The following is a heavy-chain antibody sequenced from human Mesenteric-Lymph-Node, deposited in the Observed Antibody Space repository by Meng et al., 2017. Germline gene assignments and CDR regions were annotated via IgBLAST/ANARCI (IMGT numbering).Heavy chain of an antibody. D-gene: IGHD3-3*01. V-gene: IGHV3-20*04. Sequence: GESLKISCTASGFTFGDYAMSWFRQAPGKGLEWVSGINWNGAGTAYADSVKGRFTISRDNSKNTLYLQMNSLRAEDTAVYYCARTEATITMSTYYFDYWGQGTLVTVSS. CDR3: ARTEATITMSTYYFDY. CDR1: GFTFGDYA. CDR2: INWNGAGT. J-gene: IGHJ4*02.